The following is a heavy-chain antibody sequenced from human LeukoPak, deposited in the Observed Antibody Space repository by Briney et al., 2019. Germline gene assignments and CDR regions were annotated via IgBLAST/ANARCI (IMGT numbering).Heavy chain of an antibody. CDR2: ISSSSKYI. CDR3: ARTHGTLTGTGFDY. V-gene: IGHV3-21*01. J-gene: IGHJ4*02. Sequence: GGSLRLSCAASGFTFTRNAMAWVRQAPGRGLEWVSSISSSSKYIYYADSVKGRFTISRDDAKNSLSLQMNSLRAEDTAVYYCARTHGTLTGTGFDYWGQGTLVTVSS. CDR1: GFTFTRNA. D-gene: IGHD1-20*01.